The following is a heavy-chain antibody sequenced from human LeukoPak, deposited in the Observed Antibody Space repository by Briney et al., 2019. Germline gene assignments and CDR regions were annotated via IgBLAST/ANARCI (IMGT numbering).Heavy chain of an antibody. CDR2: TYYRGKWYN. V-gene: IGHV6-1*01. J-gene: IGHJ4*02. D-gene: IGHD1-26*01. Sequence: SQTLSLTCAISGDSVSSNSAGWSWIRQSPSRGLEWLGRTYYRGKWYNDYAVSVKGRITINPDTSKNQCSLQLNSVTPEDTAVYYCAKGGGSLDYWGRGTLVTVSS. CDR1: GDSVSSNSAG. CDR3: AKGGGSLDY.